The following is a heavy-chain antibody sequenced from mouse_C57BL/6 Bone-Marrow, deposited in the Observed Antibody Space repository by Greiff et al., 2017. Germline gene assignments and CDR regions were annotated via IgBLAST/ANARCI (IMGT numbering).Heavy chain of an antibody. V-gene: IGHV7-1*01. Sequence: DVKLVESGGGLVQSGRSLRLSCATSGFTFSDFYMEWVRQAPGKGLEWIAASRNKANDYTTEYSASVKGRFIVSRDTSQSILYRQMNALRAEDTAIYYCARDYYGSSYWYFDVWGTGTTVTVSS. J-gene: IGHJ1*03. CDR3: ARDYYGSSYWYFDV. D-gene: IGHD1-1*01. CDR1: GFTFSDFY. CDR2: SRNKANDYTT.